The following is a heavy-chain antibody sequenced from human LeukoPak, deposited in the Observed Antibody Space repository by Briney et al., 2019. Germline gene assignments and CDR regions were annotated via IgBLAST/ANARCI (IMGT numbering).Heavy chain of an antibody. J-gene: IGHJ5*02. CDR2: IYWNDDK. V-gene: IGHV2-5*01. D-gene: IGHD3-22*01. CDR1: GFSLSTSGVG. Sequence: ESGPTLVNPTQTLTLTCTFSGFSLSTSGVGVGWIRQPPGKALEWLALIYWNDDKRYSPSLKSRLTITKDTSKNQVVLTMTNMDPVDTATYYCAHRRDTLPTYYYDSSGYYFGENWFDPWGQGTLVTVSS. CDR3: AHRRDTLPTYYYDSSGYYFGENWFDP.